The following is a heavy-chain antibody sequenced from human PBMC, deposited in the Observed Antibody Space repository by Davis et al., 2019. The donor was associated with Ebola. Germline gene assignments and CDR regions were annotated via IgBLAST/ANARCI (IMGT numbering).Heavy chain of an antibody. J-gene: IGHJ4*02. Sequence: GESLKISCAASESGFRFYGMQWVRQAPGKGLEWVAFIRPDGSDSYYAESVKGRFTISRDNSKNTLYLQMNSLRVEDTAVYWCARVLPHYYDAGGFYHWGQGTLVTVSS. D-gene: IGHD3-16*01. CDR2: IRPDGSDS. CDR1: ESGFRFYG. CDR3: ARVLPHYYDAGGFYH. V-gene: IGHV3-30*02.